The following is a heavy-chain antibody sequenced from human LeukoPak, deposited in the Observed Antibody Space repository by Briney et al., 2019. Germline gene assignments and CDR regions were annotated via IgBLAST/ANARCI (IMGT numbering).Heavy chain of an antibody. Sequence: GGSQRLSCAASGFTFSNYNMNWVRQAPGKGLEWVSHISSSSSTIYYADSVKGRFTISRDNAENSLYLQMNNLRDEDTAVYYCAREILSGYSDYWGQGTLVTVSS. CDR3: AREILSGYSDY. CDR1: GFTFSNYN. J-gene: IGHJ4*02. D-gene: IGHD3-9*01. CDR2: ISSSSSTI. V-gene: IGHV3-48*02.